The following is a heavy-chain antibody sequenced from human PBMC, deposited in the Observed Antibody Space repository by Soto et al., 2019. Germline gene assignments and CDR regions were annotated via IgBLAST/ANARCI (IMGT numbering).Heavy chain of an antibody. J-gene: IGHJ6*03. Sequence: GGSLRLSCASSGFTFSSYGMHLVRQAPGKGLEWVAVIWHDGSNKYYADSVKGRFTISRDNSKNTLYLQMNSLRAEDTAVYYCARGIRYNWNDAGYYYYYMDVWGKGTTVTVSS. D-gene: IGHD1-20*01. CDR3: ARGIRYNWNDAGYYYYYMDV. CDR2: IWHDGSNK. V-gene: IGHV3-33*01. CDR1: GFTFSSYG.